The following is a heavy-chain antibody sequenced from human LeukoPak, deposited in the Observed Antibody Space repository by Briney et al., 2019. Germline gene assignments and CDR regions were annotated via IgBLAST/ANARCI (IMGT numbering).Heavy chain of an antibody. CDR3: AKDWTTVVTPKGYYFDS. CDR1: GFSFNNYA. V-gene: IGHV3-23*01. CDR2: ISNTGCST. D-gene: IGHD4-23*01. Sequence: GGSLRLSCAASGFSFNNYAMSWVRQAPGKGLEWVSAISNTGCSTYYADSVKGRFTISRDNSKNTLSLQMDSLRVEDTAVYYCAKDWTTVVTPKGYYFDSWGQGTLVTVSS. J-gene: IGHJ4*02.